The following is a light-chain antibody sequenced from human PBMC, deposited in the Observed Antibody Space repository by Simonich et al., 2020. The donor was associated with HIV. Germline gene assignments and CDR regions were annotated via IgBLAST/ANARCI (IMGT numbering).Light chain of an antibody. Sequence: EIVLTQSPGTLSLSPGERATLSCRASQSVSSSYLAWYQQKPGLAPRLLIYDASSRATGIPDRFSGSGSGTDFTLTISRLEPEDFAVYYCQQYGRSPPYTFGQGTKLEIK. CDR3: QQYGRSPPYT. V-gene: IGKV3D-20*01. CDR2: DAS. CDR1: QSVSSSY. J-gene: IGKJ2*01.